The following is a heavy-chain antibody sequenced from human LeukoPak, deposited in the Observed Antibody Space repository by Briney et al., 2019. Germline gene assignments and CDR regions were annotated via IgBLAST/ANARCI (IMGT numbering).Heavy chain of an antibody. CDR2: INHSGST. Sequence: SETLSLTCAVYGGSFNGYYWSWTRQPPGKGLEGIGEINHSGSTNYNPSLKSRVTISVDTSKNQFSLKLSSVTAADTAVYYCARGQYNWFDPWGQGTLVTVSS. V-gene: IGHV4-34*01. CDR1: GGSFNGYY. CDR3: ARGQYNWFDP. J-gene: IGHJ5*02.